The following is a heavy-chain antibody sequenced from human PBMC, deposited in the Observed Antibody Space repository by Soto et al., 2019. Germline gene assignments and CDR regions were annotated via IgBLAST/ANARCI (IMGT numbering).Heavy chain of an antibody. D-gene: IGHD4-4*01. CDR1: GFTFSSYA. J-gene: IGHJ2*01. CDR2: ISGSGVTT. CDR3: AKRTQSQYFFDF. Sequence: EVQLVESGGGLVQPGGSLRLSCAVSGFTFSSYAMNWVRQAPGKGLEWVSSISGSGVTTYYADSVKGRFTISRDNSKNPLFLLLSSLRAEDTAVYYCAKRTQSQYFFDFWGRGTLVTVSS. V-gene: IGHV3-23*04.